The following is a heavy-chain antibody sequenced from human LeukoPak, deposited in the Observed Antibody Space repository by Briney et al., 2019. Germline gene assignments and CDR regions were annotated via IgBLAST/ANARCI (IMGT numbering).Heavy chain of an antibody. CDR3: TRHANPDCSGGSCYSGRTDY. Sequence: GGSLRLSCAASGFTFSGSAMHWVRQASGKGLEWVGRIRSKANSYATAHAASVKGRFTISRDDSKNTAYLQMNSLKTEDTAVYYCTRHANPDCSGGSCYSGRTDYWGQGTLVTVSS. CDR1: GFTFSGSA. CDR2: IRSKANSYAT. J-gene: IGHJ4*02. V-gene: IGHV3-73*01. D-gene: IGHD2-15*01.